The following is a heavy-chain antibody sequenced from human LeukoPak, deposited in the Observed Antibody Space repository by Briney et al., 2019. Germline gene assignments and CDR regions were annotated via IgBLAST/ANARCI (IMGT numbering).Heavy chain of an antibody. J-gene: IGHJ4*02. D-gene: IGHD1-20*01. CDR3: ARDGSITGTTGYDY. V-gene: IGHV4-59*01. CDR2: IYYSGST. CDR1: GGSISSYY. Sequence: SETLSLTCTVPGGSISSYYWSWIRQPPGKGLEWIGYIYYSGSTNYNPSLKSRVTISVDTSKNQFSLKLSSVTAADTAVYYCARDGSITGTTGYDYWGQGTLVTVSS.